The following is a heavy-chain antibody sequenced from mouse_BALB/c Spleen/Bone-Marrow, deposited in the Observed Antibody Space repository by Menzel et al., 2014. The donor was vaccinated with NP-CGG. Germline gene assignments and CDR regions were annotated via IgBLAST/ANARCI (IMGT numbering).Heavy chain of an antibody. CDR2: ISSGGGNT. CDR3: ARYGSGTFAY. Sequence: EVKLVESGGGLVKPGGSLKLSCAASGFTFSSYTMSWVRQTPEKRLGWVATISSGGGNTYYPDSVKGRFTISRDNAKNNLYLQMSSLRSEDTALYYCARYGSGTFAYWGQGTLVTVSA. D-gene: IGHD3-1*01. V-gene: IGHV5-9*03. CDR1: GFTFSSYT. J-gene: IGHJ3*01.